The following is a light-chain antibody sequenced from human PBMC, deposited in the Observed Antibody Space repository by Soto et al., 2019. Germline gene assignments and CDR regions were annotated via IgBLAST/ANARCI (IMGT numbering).Light chain of an antibody. J-gene: IGKJ2*01. Sequence: DIQMTQSPFTLSASVGDRVTITCRASQSISSWLAWYQQKPGKAPKLLIYGASSLQSGVPSRFSGSGSGTEFTLTISSLQPDDFATYYCQPYNNYPYTFGQGTKLEIK. V-gene: IGKV1-5*03. CDR1: QSISSW. CDR2: GAS. CDR3: QPYNNYPYT.